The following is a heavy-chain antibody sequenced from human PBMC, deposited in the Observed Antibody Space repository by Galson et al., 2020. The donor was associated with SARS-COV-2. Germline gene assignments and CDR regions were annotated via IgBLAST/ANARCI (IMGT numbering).Heavy chain of an antibody. V-gene: IGHV1-3*01. CDR2: INPGNGDT. CDR3: AARPGIAVAWLDC. J-gene: IGHJ4*02. Sequence: SVKVSCKASGYTFTNSAIHWVRQAPGQRPEWMGWINPGNGDTKYSQKFQGRVTITEDTSASTAYMELTSLRSEDTAVYYCAARPGIAVAWLDCWGQGTLVTVSS. D-gene: IGHD6-19*01. CDR1: GYTFTNSA.